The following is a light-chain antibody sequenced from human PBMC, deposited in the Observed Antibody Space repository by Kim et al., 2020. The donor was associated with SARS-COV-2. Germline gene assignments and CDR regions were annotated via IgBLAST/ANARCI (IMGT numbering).Light chain of an antibody. CDR1: KLGDKY. Sequence: VSPGQTASITCSGDKLGDKYACWYQRKPGQSPVLVIYQDSKRPSGIPERFSGSNSGNTATLTISGTQAMDEADYYCQAWDSSTVVFGGGTQLTVL. CDR3: QAWDSSTVV. V-gene: IGLV3-1*01. J-gene: IGLJ2*01. CDR2: QDS.